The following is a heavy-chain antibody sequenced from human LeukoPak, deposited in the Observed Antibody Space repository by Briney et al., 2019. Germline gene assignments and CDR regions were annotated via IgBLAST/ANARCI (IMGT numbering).Heavy chain of an antibody. Sequence: GRSLRLSCAASGFIFDDYAMHWVRQAPGKGLEWVSGISWNGGTIGYADSVKGRFTISRDTSKNTLFLEMSSLRAEDMAVYYCAKSHVIASYVGDYWGQGTLVTVSS. V-gene: IGHV3-9*03. J-gene: IGHJ4*02. CDR1: GFIFDDYA. D-gene: IGHD2-21*01. CDR3: AKSHVIASYVGDY. CDR2: ISWNGGTI.